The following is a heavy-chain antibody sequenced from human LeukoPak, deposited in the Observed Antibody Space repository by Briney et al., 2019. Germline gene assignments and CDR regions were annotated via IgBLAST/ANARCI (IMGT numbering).Heavy chain of an antibody. V-gene: IGHV4-59*08. CDR3: ARRARYCSGGSCYSHDAFDI. CDR2: IHYSGST. J-gene: IGHJ3*02. D-gene: IGHD2-15*01. CDR1: GDSISDYY. Sequence: PSETLSLTCTVSGDSISDYYWTWIRQPPGKELEWIGYIHYSGSTNYNPSLKSRVTISVDTSKNQFSLKLSSVTAADTAVYYCARRARYCSGGSCYSHDAFDIWGQGTMVTVSS.